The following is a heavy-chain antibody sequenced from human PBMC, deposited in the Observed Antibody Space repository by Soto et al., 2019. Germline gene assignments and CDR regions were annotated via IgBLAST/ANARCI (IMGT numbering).Heavy chain of an antibody. CDR1: GYTFTSYG. D-gene: IGHD4-17*01. Sequence: VQLVQSGAEVKDPGASVKVSCKASGYTFTSYGVSWVRQAPGQGLEWMGWISVYNGITKYAQKLQGRVTMTTDTSTRTAYMERRGVRADDTAGNYGAGSVRPGYYYDIMDVLGQGTTVTVSS. J-gene: IGHJ6*02. CDR3: AGSVRPGYYYDIMDV. CDR2: ISVYNGIT. V-gene: IGHV1-18*01.